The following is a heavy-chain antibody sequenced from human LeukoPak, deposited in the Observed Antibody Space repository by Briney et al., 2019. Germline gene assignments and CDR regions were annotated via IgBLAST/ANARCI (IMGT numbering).Heavy chain of an antibody. Sequence: SETLSLTCTVSGVSISSSNSYWGWIRQPPGKGLEWIGSIYYSGNTYYNASLKSQVSISIDTSKNQFSLRLTSVTAADTAVYYCARQSGYSSVGHFDYWGQGTLVTVSS. D-gene: IGHD6-19*01. J-gene: IGHJ4*02. V-gene: IGHV4-39*01. CDR1: GVSISSSNSY. CDR3: ARQSGYSSVGHFDY. CDR2: IYYSGNT.